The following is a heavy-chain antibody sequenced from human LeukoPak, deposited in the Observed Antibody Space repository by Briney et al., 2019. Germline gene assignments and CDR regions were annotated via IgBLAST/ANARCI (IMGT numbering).Heavy chain of an antibody. V-gene: IGHV4-59*08. CDR1: GGSISSSY. Sequence: PSETLSLTCTVSGGSISSSYWSWIRQPPGKGLEWIGYIIYSGSTSSNPSLKSRVTISIDTSKNQFSLKLSSVTAADTAAYYCARRSGSGSLNYFDYWGQGTLVTVSS. CDR2: IIYSGST. CDR3: ARRSGSGSLNYFDY. D-gene: IGHD3-10*01. J-gene: IGHJ4*02.